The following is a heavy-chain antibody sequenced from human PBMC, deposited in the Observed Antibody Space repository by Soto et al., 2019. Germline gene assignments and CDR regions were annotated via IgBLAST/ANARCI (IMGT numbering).Heavy chain of an antibody. J-gene: IGHJ3*02. CDR1: GFTFSSYW. CDR2: INSDGSST. D-gene: IGHD6-6*01. V-gene: IGHV3-74*01. Sequence: EVQLVESGGGLVQPGGSLRLSCAASGFTFSSYWMHWVRQAPGKGLVWVSRINSDGSSTSYADSVKGRFTISRDNAKNTLYLQMNSLRAEDTAVYYCARGVLPSALYDAFDIWGQGTMVTVSS. CDR3: ARGVLPSALYDAFDI.